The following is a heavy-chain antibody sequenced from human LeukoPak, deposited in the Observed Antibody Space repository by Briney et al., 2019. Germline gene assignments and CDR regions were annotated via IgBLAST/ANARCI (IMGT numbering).Heavy chain of an antibody. CDR2: IIPIFGTA. V-gene: IGHV1-69*13. Sequence: SVKVSCKASGGTFSSYAMSWARQAPGQGLEWMGGIIPIFGTANYAQKFQGRATITADESTSTAYMELSSLRSEDTAVYYCALPTSYSNYYYYYMDVWGKGTTVTVSS. CDR1: GGTFSSYA. J-gene: IGHJ6*03. D-gene: IGHD4-11*01. CDR3: ALPTSYSNYYYYYMDV.